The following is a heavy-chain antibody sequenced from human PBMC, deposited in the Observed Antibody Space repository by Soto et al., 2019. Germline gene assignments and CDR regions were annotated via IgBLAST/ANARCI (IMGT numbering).Heavy chain of an antibody. V-gene: IGHV1-2*02. Sequence: QVQLVQSGAEVKKPGASVKVSCKASGYTFTGYYMHWVRQAPGQGLEWMGWINPNSGGTNYAQKFQGRVTITADKSTSTAYMELSSLRSEDTAVYYCARGTNCSGGSCYPSGVFDYWGQGTLVTVSS. D-gene: IGHD2-15*01. CDR2: INPNSGGT. J-gene: IGHJ4*02. CDR1: GYTFTGYY. CDR3: ARGTNCSGGSCYPSGVFDY.